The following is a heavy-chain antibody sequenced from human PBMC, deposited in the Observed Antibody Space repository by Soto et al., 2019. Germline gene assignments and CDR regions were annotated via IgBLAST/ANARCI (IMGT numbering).Heavy chain of an antibody. D-gene: IGHD2-2*01. CDR3: ARGRIVVVPAAIGFGWFDP. V-gene: IGHV4-34*01. J-gene: IGHJ5*02. CDR2: INHSGST. Sequence: PSETLSLTCAVYGGSFSGYYWSWIRQPPWEGLEWIGEINHSGSTNYNPSLKSRVTISVDTSKNQFSLKLSSVTAADTAVYYCARGRIVVVPAAIGFGWFDPWGQGTLVTVSS. CDR1: GGSFSGYY.